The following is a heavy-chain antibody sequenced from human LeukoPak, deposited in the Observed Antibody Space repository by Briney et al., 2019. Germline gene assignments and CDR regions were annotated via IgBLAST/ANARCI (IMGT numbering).Heavy chain of an antibody. V-gene: IGHV3-23*01. D-gene: IGHD2-2*01. J-gene: IGHJ6*03. CDR2: ITNTVLGT. Sequence: PGGSLRLSCAASGWLFSSHPMIWVRQAPGKGLEWVSSITNTVLGTYYADSVKGRFTVSRDNSKSTLLLQLNSLRAEDTAVYYCAKTSPYWRTTTCFATDFYNMDVWGQGTTVIVSS. CDR1: GWLFSSHP. CDR3: AKTSPYWRTTTCFATDFYNMDV.